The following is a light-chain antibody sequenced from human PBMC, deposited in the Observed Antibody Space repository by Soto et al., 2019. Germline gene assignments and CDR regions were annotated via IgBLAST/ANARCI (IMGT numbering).Light chain of an antibody. CDR3: CSYVGGDTLI. Sequence: QSAPTQPRSVSGSPGQTVTISCTGTSRDVGFSNYISWYQQHPGEAPKLVIYDVAQRPSGVPDRLSGSRSGKTASLTISGLPPDDEGDYYGCSYVGGDTLIFGSGTKLTVL. CDR1: SRDVGFSNY. V-gene: IGLV2-11*01. CDR2: DVA. J-gene: IGLJ1*01.